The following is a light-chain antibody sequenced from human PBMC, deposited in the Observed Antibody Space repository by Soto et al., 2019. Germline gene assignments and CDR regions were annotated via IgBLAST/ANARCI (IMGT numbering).Light chain of an antibody. V-gene: IGKV3-20*01. Sequence: PGERATLSCRASQSVSSNNLAWYQHKPGQPPRLLIYVASRRATGIPDRFSGSGSGSAFTLTVTRLEPEDFAVYYCQPHGRGPWTFGQGTKVEIK. CDR1: QSVSSNN. J-gene: IGKJ1*01. CDR2: VAS. CDR3: QPHGRGPWT.